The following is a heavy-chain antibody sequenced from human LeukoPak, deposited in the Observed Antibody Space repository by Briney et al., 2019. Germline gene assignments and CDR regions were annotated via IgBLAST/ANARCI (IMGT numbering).Heavy chain of an antibody. CDR1: GFTFSSYA. V-gene: IGHV3-23*01. CDR3: AKDQGYSNYKFDY. CDR2: ISGSGGST. D-gene: IGHD4-11*01. J-gene: IGHJ4*02. Sequence: PGGSLRLSCAASGFTFSSYAMSWVRQAPGKGLEWVSAISGSGGSTYYADSVKGRFTTSRDNSKNTLYLQMNSLRAEDTAVYYCAKDQGYSNYKFDYWGQGTLVTVSS.